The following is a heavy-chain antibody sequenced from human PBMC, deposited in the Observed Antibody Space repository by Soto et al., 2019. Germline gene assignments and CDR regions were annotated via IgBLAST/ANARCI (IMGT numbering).Heavy chain of an antibody. D-gene: IGHD2-2*01. CDR3: ARTYKRGCSSTSCTIHFDY. Sequence: QVQLQQWGAGLLKPSETLSLTCAVYGGSFSGYYWSWIRQPPGKGLEWIGEINHSGSTNYNPSLKSRVTISVDTSKNQSSLKLSSVTAAATAVYYCARTYKRGCSSTSCTIHFDYWGQGTLVTVSS. CDR2: INHSGST. J-gene: IGHJ4*02. V-gene: IGHV4-34*01. CDR1: GGSFSGYY.